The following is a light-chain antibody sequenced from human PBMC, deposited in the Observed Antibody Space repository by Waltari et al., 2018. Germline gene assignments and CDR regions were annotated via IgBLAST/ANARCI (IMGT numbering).Light chain of an antibody. Sequence: DIQMTQSPSSLSAVVGDRVTITCRASQSIGNYLNWYQQKPGKAPRLLTYSASSLQRGVPSRFSGRGSGTEFSLTISGLQPDDFATYYCQESYSSPPSTFGQGTKVEIK. J-gene: IGKJ1*01. CDR1: QSIGNY. V-gene: IGKV1-39*01. CDR3: QESYSSPPST. CDR2: SAS.